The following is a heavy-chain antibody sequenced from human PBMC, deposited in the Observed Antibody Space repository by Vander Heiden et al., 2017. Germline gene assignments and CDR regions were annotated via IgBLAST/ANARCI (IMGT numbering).Heavy chain of an antibody. CDR2: IIPIFGTA. J-gene: IGHJ4*02. V-gene: IGHV1-69*06. CDR1: AGTFSSYA. CDR3: ARGRTPNPKYYFDY. Sequence: QLQLVQSGAEVQKPGSSVKVSCKASAGTFSSYAISWVRQAPGQGLEWMGGIIPIFGTANYAQKFQGRVTITADKSTSTAYMELSSLRSEDTAVYYCARGRTPNPKYYFDYWGQGTLVTVSS.